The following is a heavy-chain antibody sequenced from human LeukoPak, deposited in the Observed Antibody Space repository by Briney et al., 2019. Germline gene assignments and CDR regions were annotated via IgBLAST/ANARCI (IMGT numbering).Heavy chain of an antibody. CDR1: GFTFSSYG. V-gene: IGHV3-23*01. CDR2: ISGSGGST. CDR3: AKHALLWFGELLYFDY. J-gene: IGHJ4*02. D-gene: IGHD3-10*01. Sequence: GGTLRLSCAASGFTFSSYGMSWVRQAPGKGLEWVSAISGSGGSTYYADSVKGRFTISRDNSKNTLYLQMNSLRAEDTAVYYCAKHALLWFGELLYFDYRGQGTLVTVSS.